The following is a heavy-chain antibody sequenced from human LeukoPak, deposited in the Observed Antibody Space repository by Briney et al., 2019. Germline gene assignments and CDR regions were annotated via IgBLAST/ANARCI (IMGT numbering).Heavy chain of an antibody. D-gene: IGHD4-17*01. CDR3: ARSLTTTVTTLNN. CDR2: IYSGGST. V-gene: IGHV3-66*01. Sequence: PGGSLRLSCAASGFTVSSNYMSWVRQAPGKGLEWVSVIYSGGSTYYADSVKGRFTISRDNSKNTLYLQMNSLRAEDTAVYYCARSLTTTVTTLNNWGQGTLVTVSS. CDR1: GFTVSSNY. J-gene: IGHJ4*02.